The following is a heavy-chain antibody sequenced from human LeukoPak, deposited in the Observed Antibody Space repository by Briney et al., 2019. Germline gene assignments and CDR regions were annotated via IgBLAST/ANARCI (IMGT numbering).Heavy chain of an antibody. CDR2: INHSGST. CDR3: ASLLGIEMATINAFDI. Sequence: PSETLSLTCGVYGGSFSDYYWSWIRQPPGKGLEWIGEINHSGSTNYNPSLKSRVTISVDTSKNQFSLKLSSVTAADTAVYYCASLLGIEMATINAFDIWGQGTMVTVSS. D-gene: IGHD5-24*01. V-gene: IGHV4-34*01. CDR1: GGSFSDYY. J-gene: IGHJ3*02.